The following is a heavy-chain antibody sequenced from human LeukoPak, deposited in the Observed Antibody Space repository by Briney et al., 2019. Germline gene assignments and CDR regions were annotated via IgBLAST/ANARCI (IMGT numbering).Heavy chain of an antibody. D-gene: IGHD5-24*01. CDR1: GFTFSSYE. CDR3: AKDRKMATPNYFDY. V-gene: IGHV3-48*03. J-gene: IGHJ4*02. Sequence: GGSLRLSCAASGFTFSSYEMNWVRQAPGKGLEWVSYISSSGSTIYYADSVKGRFTISRDNSKNTLYLQMNSLRAEDTAVYYCAKDRKMATPNYFDYWGQGTLVTVSS. CDR2: ISSSGSTI.